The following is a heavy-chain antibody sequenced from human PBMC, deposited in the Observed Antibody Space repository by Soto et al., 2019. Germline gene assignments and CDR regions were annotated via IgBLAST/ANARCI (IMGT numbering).Heavy chain of an antibody. V-gene: IGHV4-61*01. J-gene: IGHJ6*02. CDR1: GGSVSSGSYY. Sequence: SETLSLTCTVSGGSVSSGSYYWSWIRQPPGKGLEWIGYIYYSGSTNYNPSLKSRVTISVDTSKNQFSLKLSSVTAADTAVYYCAREAVALNFYYYYGMDVWGQGTTVTVSS. D-gene: IGHD6-19*01. CDR2: IYYSGST. CDR3: AREAVALNFYYYYGMDV.